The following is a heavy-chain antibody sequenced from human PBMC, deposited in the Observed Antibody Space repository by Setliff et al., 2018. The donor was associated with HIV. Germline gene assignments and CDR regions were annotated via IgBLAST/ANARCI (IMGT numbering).Heavy chain of an antibody. CDR2: INPSGGST. CDR1: GYTFTGYY. CDR3: ARDDGGYNYAEAFDV. J-gene: IGHJ3*01. D-gene: IGHD3-16*01. Sequence: ASVKVSCKASGYTFTGYYMHWVRQAPGQGLEWMGIINPSGGSTSYAQKFQGRVTMTRDTSTSTVYMELSSLRSEDTAVYYCARDDGGYNYAEAFDVWGQGTMVTVSS. V-gene: IGHV1-46*01.